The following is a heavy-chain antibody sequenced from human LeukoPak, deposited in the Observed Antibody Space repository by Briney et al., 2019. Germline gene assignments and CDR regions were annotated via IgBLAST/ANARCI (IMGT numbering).Heavy chain of an antibody. V-gene: IGHV3-30*18. Sequence: TGGSLRLSCAASGFTFSSYAMHWVRQAPGKGLEWVAVMSYDGGHKYYADSVKGRFTISRDNSKSTLYLQMNSLRAEDTAVYYCAKGQLVDYGMDVWGQGTTVTVSS. CDR3: AKGQLVDYGMDV. CDR2: MSYDGGHK. D-gene: IGHD2-15*01. CDR1: GFTFSSYA. J-gene: IGHJ6*02.